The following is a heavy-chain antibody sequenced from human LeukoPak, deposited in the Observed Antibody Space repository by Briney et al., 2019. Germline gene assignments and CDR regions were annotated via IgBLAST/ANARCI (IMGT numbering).Heavy chain of an antibody. D-gene: IGHD1-26*01. Sequence: ASVKVSCKASGYTFTSYDINWVRQATGQGLEWMGWMNPNGGNTDYAQKFQGRVSMTRNTSISTAYLELSSLRSEDTAVYYCARGPVSYSGSYYVNYWGQGTLVTVSS. CDR1: GYTFTSYD. CDR2: MNPNGGNT. J-gene: IGHJ4*02. CDR3: ARGPVSYSGSYYVNY. V-gene: IGHV1-8*01.